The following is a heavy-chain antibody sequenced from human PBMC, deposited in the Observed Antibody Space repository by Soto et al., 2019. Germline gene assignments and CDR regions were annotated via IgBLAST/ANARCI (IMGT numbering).Heavy chain of an antibody. Sequence: EVQLVESGGGLVQPGGSLRLSCEASGFTVTNYFMTWVRQAPGKGLEWVSVISNGGDTYYADSVKGRFTISRDNSKNTLYLQMNTLRDEDTAVYYCARDEFQGAYDFWRGGQGTLVIVSS. V-gene: IGHV3-66*01. D-gene: IGHD3-3*01. CDR3: ARDEFQGAYDFWR. CDR1: GFTVTNYF. J-gene: IGHJ4*02. CDR2: ISNGGDT.